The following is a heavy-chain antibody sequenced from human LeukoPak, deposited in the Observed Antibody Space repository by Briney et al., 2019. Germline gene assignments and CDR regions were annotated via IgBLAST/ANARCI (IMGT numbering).Heavy chain of an antibody. CDR2: IYYSGST. J-gene: IGHJ4*02. V-gene: IGHV4-39*01. CDR3: ARRIAARQMFDY. Sequence: SETLSLTCTVSGGSISSSSYYWGWIRQPPGKGLEWIGSIYYSGSTYYNPSLKSRVTISVDTSKNQFSLKLSSVTAADTAVYYCARRIAARQMFDYWGQGTLVTVSS. CDR1: GGSISSSSYY. D-gene: IGHD6-6*01.